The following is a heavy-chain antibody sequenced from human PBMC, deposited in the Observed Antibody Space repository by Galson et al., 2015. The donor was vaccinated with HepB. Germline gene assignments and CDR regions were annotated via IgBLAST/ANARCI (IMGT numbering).Heavy chain of an antibody. J-gene: IGHJ4*02. V-gene: IGHV3-7*03. CDR1: GFTLSTSW. Sequence: SLRLSCAASGFTLSTSWMSWIRQAPGKGLEWVANIKQDGREKYYLDSVKGRFTISRDNAKNSLYLQMNSLRADDTAVYFCASLPSNTVGDYLYYFDFWGQGTLVTVSS. CDR2: IKQDGREK. D-gene: IGHD4-17*01. CDR3: ASLPSNTVGDYLYYFDF.